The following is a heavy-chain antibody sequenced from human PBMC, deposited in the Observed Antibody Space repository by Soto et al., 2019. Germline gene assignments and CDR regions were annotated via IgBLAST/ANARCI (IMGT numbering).Heavy chain of an antibody. Sequence: PGGSLRLSCAASGFTFSSYGMHWVRQAPGKGLEWVAVISYDGSNKYYADSVKGRFTISRDNSKNTLYLQMNSLRAEDTAAYYCAKGGKGIAVAGLYYWGQGTLVTVSS. CDR3: AKGGKGIAVAGLYY. J-gene: IGHJ4*02. CDR2: ISYDGSNK. D-gene: IGHD6-19*01. V-gene: IGHV3-30*18. CDR1: GFTFSSYG.